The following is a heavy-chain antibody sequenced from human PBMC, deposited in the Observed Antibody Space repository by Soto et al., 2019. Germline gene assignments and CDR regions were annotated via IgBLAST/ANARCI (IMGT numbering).Heavy chain of an antibody. CDR1: GFPFSSYG. V-gene: IGHV3-30*18. Sequence: VPLVESGGGVVQPGRTLRLSCGASGFPFSSYGMHWVRQAPGQGLEWVATISHAGGRQFYADSVRGRFTISRDNHRNTLVLQMDNLRSEDTAVYFCAKERSYGVIPNWLDSWGQGTPVSVSS. CDR3: AKERSYGVIPNWLDS. J-gene: IGHJ5*01. CDR2: ISHAGGRQ. D-gene: IGHD3-3*02.